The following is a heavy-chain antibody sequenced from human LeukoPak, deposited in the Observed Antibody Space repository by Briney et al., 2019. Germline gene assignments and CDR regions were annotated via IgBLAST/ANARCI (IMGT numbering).Heavy chain of an antibody. Sequence: GGSLRLSCVASGFAFRIYGMNWVRQAPGKGPEWVSYISHTSDSILYADSVKGRFTMSRDNAKKSLYLQMNSLGAEDSAVYYCARATRNGYDYWGQGTLVTVSS. CDR2: ISHTSDSI. CDR1: GFAFRIYG. J-gene: IGHJ4*02. CDR3: ARATRNGYDY. D-gene: IGHD5-24*01. V-gene: IGHV3-48*01.